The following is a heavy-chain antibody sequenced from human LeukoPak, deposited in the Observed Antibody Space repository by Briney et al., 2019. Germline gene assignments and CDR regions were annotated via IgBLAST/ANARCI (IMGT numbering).Heavy chain of an antibody. Sequence: PSETLSLTCTVSGGSISSYYWGWIRQPPGKGLEWIGSMYYSGSTYYNPSLKSRVTISVDTSKNQFSLKLSSVTAADTAVYYCARSRFGELLAYYYYMDVWGKGTTVTISS. CDR1: GGSISSYY. CDR2: MYYSGST. J-gene: IGHJ6*03. CDR3: ARSRFGELLAYYYYMDV. D-gene: IGHD3-10*02. V-gene: IGHV4-39*07.